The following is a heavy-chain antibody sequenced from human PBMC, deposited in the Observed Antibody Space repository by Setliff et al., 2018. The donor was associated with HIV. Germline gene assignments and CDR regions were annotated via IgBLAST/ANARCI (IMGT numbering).Heavy chain of an antibody. CDR2: INSDGSRT. J-gene: IGHJ4*02. Sequence: GGSLRLSCAASGFTFSGYWMHWDRQAPGKGLVWVSRINSDGSRTSYADSVKGRFTISRDNAKNTLSLQMNSLRVEDTAVYYCARDPRPKFWSGNSPFDYWGQGTLVTVSS. V-gene: IGHV3-74*01. CDR3: ARDPRPKFWSGNSPFDY. CDR1: GFTFSGYW. D-gene: IGHD3-3*01.